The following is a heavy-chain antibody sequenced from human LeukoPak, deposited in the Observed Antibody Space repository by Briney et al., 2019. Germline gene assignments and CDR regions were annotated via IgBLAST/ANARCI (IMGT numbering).Heavy chain of an antibody. CDR3: AIRGYGSGSYKAY. CDR2: IQYDGSNI. CDR1: GFTFSSYG. J-gene: IGHJ4*02. V-gene: IGHV3-30*02. Sequence: PGGSLRLSCAASGFTFSSYGMHWVRQAPGKGLEWVAFIQYDGSNIFYADSVKGRFTISRDNSKNTLYLQMNSLRPEDTAVYYCAIRGYGSGSYKAYWGQGTLVTVSS. D-gene: IGHD3-10*01.